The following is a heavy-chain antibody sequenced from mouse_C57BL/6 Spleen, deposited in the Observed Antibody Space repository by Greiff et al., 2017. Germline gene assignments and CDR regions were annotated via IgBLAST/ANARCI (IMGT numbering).Heavy chain of an antibody. J-gene: IGHJ4*01. CDR3: ARGEAYYKAMDY. CDR1: GYTFTSYW. D-gene: IGHD2-12*01. CDR2: IDPSDSYT. V-gene: IGHV1-69*01. Sequence: QVQLKQPGAELVMPGASVKLSCKASGYTFTSYWMHWVKQRPGQGLEWIGEIDPSDSYTNYNQKFKGKSTLTVDKSSSTAYMQLSSLTSEDSAVYYCARGEAYYKAMDYWGQGTSVTVSS.